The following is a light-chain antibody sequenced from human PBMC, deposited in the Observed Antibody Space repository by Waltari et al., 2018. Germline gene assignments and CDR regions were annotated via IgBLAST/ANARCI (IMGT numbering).Light chain of an antibody. J-gene: IGLJ3*02. CDR1: SGDVGGYNY. CDR2: DVN. V-gene: IGLV2-14*01. CDR3: ISYTASGAWL. Sequence: QSALTQPASVSGSPGQSITISCAGSSGDVGGYNYVSWYQQYPGNAPKLMIYDVNNRPSGVSYRFSGSKSGNTASLTISGLQGEDEADYYCISYTASGAWLFGGGTKLTVL.